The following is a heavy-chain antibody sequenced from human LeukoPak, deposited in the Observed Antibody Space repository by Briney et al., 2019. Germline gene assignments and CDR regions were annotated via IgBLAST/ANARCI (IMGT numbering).Heavy chain of an antibody. CDR1: GGSFSGYY. J-gene: IGHJ4*02. CDR2: INHSGST. V-gene: IGHV4-34*01. CDR3: ARVAYCGGDCSSAYFDY. Sequence: SESLCLTSADHGGSFSGYYWSWIRQPPGKGLEWMGEINHSGSTNYTPSLKSRVTISVDTSKNQFSLKLSSVTAADTAVYYCARVAYCGGDCSSAYFDYWGQGTLVTVSS. D-gene: IGHD2-21*02.